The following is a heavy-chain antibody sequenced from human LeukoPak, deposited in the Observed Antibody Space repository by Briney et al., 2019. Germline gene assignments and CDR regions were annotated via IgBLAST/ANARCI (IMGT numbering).Heavy chain of an antibody. V-gene: IGHV4-34*01. CDR2: INHSGST. CDR1: GGSFSGYY. J-gene: IGHJ5*02. CDR3: ARSSGQYNWFDP. D-gene: IGHD3-10*01. Sequence: SSETLSLTCAVYGGSFSGYYWSWIRQPPGKGLGWIGEINHSGSTNYNPSLKSRVTISVDTSKNQFSLKLSSVTAADTAVYYCARSSGQYNWFDPWGQGTLVTVSS.